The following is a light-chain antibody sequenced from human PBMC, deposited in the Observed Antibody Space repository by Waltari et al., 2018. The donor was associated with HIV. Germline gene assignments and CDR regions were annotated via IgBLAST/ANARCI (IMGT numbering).Light chain of an antibody. CDR1: QSVSYN. CDR3: QQYNYWPPET. V-gene: IGKV3-15*01. Sequence: IVMTQSPATLSVSPGETATLSCRASQSVSYNVAWYQQKPGQAPRLLIYDASSRASSLPARFSGSGSGTEFTLTISSLQSEDFASYYCQQYNYWPPETFGQGTKLEMK. CDR2: DAS. J-gene: IGKJ2*01.